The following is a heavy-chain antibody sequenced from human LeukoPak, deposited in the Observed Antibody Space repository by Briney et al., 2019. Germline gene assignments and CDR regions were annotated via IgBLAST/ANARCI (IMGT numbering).Heavy chain of an antibody. CDR2: INPNSGGT. CDR1: GYTFTGYY. D-gene: IGHD5-12*01. V-gene: IGHV1-2*02. CDR3: ARARGYSGYDPNDY. Sequence: VSVKVSCKASGYTFTGYYMHWVRQAPGQGLEWMGWINPNSGGTNYAQKFQGRVTMTRDTSISTAYMELSRLRSDDTAVYYCARARGYSGYDPNDYWGQGTLVTVSS. J-gene: IGHJ4*02.